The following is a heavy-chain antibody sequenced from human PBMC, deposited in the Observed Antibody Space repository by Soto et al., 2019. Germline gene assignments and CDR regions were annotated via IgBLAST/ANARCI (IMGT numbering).Heavy chain of an antibody. Sequence: SETLSLTCTVSGGSISSGGYYWSWIRQHPGKGLEWIGYIYYSGSTYYNPSLKSRVTISVGTSKNQFSLKLSSVTAADTAVYYCASSGETYYYYYGMDVWGQGTTVTVSS. CDR2: IYYSGST. J-gene: IGHJ6*02. D-gene: IGHD3-10*01. CDR3: ASSGETYYYYYGMDV. CDR1: GGSISSGGYY. V-gene: IGHV4-31*03.